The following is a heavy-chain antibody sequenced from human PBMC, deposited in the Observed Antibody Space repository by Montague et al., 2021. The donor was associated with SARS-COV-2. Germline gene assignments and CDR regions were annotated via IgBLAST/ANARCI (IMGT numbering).Heavy chain of an antibody. CDR2: GYYTGGT. V-gene: IGHV4-59*01. Sequence: SETLSLTCTVSGGSISRSCWIWVRQRLGTGLELVGYGYYTGGTNYNPSLSRRGTISVDASMNLFSLKLSSVAVAATAFDYCSRGSVELNGNAFEIWGQGTMVSVSS. CDR1: GGSISRSC. J-gene: IGHJ3*02. CDR3: SRGSVELNGNAFEI. D-gene: IGHD5-24*01.